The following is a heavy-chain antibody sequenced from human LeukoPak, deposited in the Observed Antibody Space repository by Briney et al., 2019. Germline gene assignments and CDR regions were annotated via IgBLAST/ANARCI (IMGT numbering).Heavy chain of an antibody. V-gene: IGHV4-34*01. D-gene: IGHD3-10*01. CDR1: GGSFSGYY. CDR3: ARPLWFGELTAFDP. Sequence: SETLSLTCAVYGGSFSGYYWGWIRQPPGKGLEWIGEINHSGSTNYNPSLKSRVTISVDTSKNQFSLKLSSVTAADTAVYYCARPLWFGELTAFDPWGQGTLVTVSS. J-gene: IGHJ5*02. CDR2: INHSGST.